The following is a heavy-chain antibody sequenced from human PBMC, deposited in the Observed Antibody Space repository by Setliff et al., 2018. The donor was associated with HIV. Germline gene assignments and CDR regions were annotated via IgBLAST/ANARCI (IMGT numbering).Heavy chain of an antibody. Sequence: SETLSLTCAVSGGSISSNTYYWGWIRQPPGKGLEWIGSIYFSGSTYYNPSLESRVTISMDTSKNQFSLKLTSVTAADTAVYYCARHPRHYNILTGYRYYYMDVWGKGTTVTVSS. CDR2: IYFSGST. CDR3: ARHPRHYNILTGYRYYYMDV. D-gene: IGHD3-9*01. V-gene: IGHV4-39*01. J-gene: IGHJ6*03. CDR1: GGSISSNTYY.